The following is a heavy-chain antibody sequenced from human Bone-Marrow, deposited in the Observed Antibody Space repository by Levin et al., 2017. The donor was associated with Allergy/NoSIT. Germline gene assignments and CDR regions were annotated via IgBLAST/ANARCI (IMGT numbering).Heavy chain of an antibody. J-gene: IGHJ3*02. CDR2: ISAYNGNT. CDR1: GYTFTSYG. CDR3: ARDPNGDQPGDAFDI. V-gene: IGHV1-18*01. Sequence: ASVKVSCKASGYTFTSYGISWVRQAPGQGLEWMGWISAYNGNTNYAQKLQGRATMTTDTSTSTAYMELRSLRSDDTAVYYCARDPNGDQPGDAFDIWGQGTMVTVSS. D-gene: IGHD4-17*01.